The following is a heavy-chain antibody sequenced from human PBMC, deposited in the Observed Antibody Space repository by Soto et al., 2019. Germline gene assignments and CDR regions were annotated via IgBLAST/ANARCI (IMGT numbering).Heavy chain of an antibody. CDR2: IYYSGST. J-gene: IGHJ4*02. D-gene: IGHD3-10*01. CDR3: ARGVTMVRGVIHTPYCDH. CDR1: GGSISSGGYY. Sequence: QVQLQESGPGLVKPSQTLSLTCTVSGGSISSGGYYWSWIRQHPGKGLEWIGYIYYSGSTYYKPSLKSRVTISVYTSKTQYYLKLRSVTAADTAVYYCARGVTMVRGVIHTPYCDHWGQGTLVTVSS. V-gene: IGHV4-31*03.